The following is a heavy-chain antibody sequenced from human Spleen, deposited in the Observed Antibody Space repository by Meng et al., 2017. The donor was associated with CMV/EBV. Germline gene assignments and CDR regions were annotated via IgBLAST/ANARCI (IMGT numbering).Heavy chain of an antibody. J-gene: IGHJ6*02. CDR2: ISHGGST. D-gene: IGHD1-7*01. V-gene: IGHV4-31*02. Sequence: GSYCWPWIRQPPGKGLEWIGFISHGGSTDSNPSLKSRLTISVDTSKNQFSLKLSSVTAADTAVYYCARDRFSITGTTYLGYGMDVWGQGTTVTVSS. CDR3: ARDRFSITGTTYLGYGMDV. CDR1: GSYC.